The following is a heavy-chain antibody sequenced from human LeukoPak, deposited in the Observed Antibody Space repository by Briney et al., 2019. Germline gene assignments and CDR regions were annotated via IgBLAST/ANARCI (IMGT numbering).Heavy chain of an antibody. CDR3: ARDRYYSGSYHFDY. Sequence: ASVKVSCKASGYTFTSYDINWVRQATGQGLEWMGWMNPNSGNTGYAQKFQGRVTMTRDTSTSTVYMELSSLRSEDTAVYYCARDRYYSGSYHFDYWGQGTLVTVSS. CDR1: GYTFTSYD. CDR2: MNPNSGNT. D-gene: IGHD1-26*01. J-gene: IGHJ4*02. V-gene: IGHV1-8*01.